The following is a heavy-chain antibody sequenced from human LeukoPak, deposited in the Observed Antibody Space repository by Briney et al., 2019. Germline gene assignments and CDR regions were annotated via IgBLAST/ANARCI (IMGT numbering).Heavy chain of an antibody. V-gene: IGHV1-18*01. J-gene: IGHJ4*02. D-gene: IGHD1-20*01. CDR1: DYNFASYG. CDR2: ISGFNGNT. Sequence: ASVKVSCKASDYNFASYGITWVRQAPGQGLEWMGWISGFNGNTKYEQKFQGRVTMTTDTSTSTAYMELRSLRSEDTAVYYCATDWITWGQGTLVTVSS. CDR3: ATDWIT.